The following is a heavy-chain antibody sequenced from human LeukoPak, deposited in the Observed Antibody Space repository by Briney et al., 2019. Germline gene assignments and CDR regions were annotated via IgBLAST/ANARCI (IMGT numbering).Heavy chain of an antibody. CDR3: ARSYDSSGSGAFDI. D-gene: IGHD3-22*01. Sequence: SETLSLTCTVSGGSISSYYWSWIRQPAGKGLEWIGRIYTSGSTNYNPSLKSRVTMSVDTSKSQFSLKLSSVTAADTAVYYCARSYDSSGSGAFDIWGQGTMVTVSS. CDR1: GGSISSYY. V-gene: IGHV4-4*07. J-gene: IGHJ3*02. CDR2: IYTSGST.